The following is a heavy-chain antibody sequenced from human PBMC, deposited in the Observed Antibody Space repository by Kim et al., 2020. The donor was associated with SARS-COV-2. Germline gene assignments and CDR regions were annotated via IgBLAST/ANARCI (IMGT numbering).Heavy chain of an antibody. D-gene: IGHD6-19*01. CDR1: GFTFSTYA. Sequence: GGSLRLSCAASGFTFSTYAMDWVRQAPGKGLEWVSLISDSGGSTYYADSVKGRFTISRDNSKNTVYLQMNSLRADDTAVYYCAKDRGNRSGYKYFDYWGLGTLVTVSS. V-gene: IGHV3-23*01. CDR2: ISDSGGST. J-gene: IGHJ4*02. CDR3: AKDRGNRSGYKYFDY.